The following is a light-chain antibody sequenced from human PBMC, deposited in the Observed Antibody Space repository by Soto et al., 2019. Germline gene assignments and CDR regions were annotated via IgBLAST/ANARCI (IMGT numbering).Light chain of an antibody. Sequence: EIVLTQSPGTLSLSPGERATLSCRASQSLTSSYLAWYQKKPGQAPRLLIYGASSRPTGIPDRFSGSGSGTDFTLTISRLEPEDCAVYYCQQYGNSLWTFGQGTKVEIK. J-gene: IGKJ1*01. CDR2: GAS. V-gene: IGKV3-20*01. CDR1: QSLTSSY. CDR3: QQYGNSLWT.